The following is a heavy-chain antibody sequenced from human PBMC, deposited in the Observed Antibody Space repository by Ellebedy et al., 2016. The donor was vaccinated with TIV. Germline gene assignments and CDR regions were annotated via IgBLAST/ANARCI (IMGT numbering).Heavy chain of an antibody. Sequence: GESLKISCAASGLSLSEHHMDWVRQAPGKGLEWVGRIRNKGDSLPTEYAASVRGRFTLSRDASENSVYLQMNSLETEDTAVYYCAKGSGTVRPWGQGTVVTVSS. D-gene: IGHD1-26*01. CDR3: AKGSGTVRP. V-gene: IGHV3-72*01. CDR1: GLSLSEHH. CDR2: IRNKGDSLPT. J-gene: IGHJ5*02.